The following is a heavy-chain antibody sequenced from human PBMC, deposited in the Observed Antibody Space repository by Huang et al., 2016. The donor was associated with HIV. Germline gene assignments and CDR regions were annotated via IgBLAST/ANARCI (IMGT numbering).Heavy chain of an antibody. J-gene: IGHJ4*02. D-gene: IGHD1-26*01. CDR1: ENNFNTYW. V-gene: IGHV5-51*01. CDR3: ARWMSSGSYYYFDF. CDR2: IHPGDSDP. Sequence: ELQLVQSGAEVKKPGESLKISCKGSENNFNTYWIGWVRQMPGKGLEWMGIIHPGDSDPSYSPSFRGQVTFSADKSINTAYLQWTYLKASDTAMYYCARWMSSGSYYYFDFWGQGTLVTVSS.